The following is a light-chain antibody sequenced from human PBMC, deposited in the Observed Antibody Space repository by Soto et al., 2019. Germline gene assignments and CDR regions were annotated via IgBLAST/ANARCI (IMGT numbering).Light chain of an antibody. CDR3: CSYAGSPFV. Sequence: QSVLTQPASVSGSPGQPITISCTGTSSDVGTYNFVSWYQHHPGRAPRLMIYEVNQRPSGVSNRFSGSKSGNTASLTISGLQAEDEADYYCCSYAGSPFVFCSGTKLTVL. V-gene: IGLV2-23*02. CDR2: EVN. CDR1: SSDVGTYNF. J-gene: IGLJ6*01.